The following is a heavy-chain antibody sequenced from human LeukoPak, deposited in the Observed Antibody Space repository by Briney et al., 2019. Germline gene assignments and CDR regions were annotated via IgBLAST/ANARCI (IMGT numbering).Heavy chain of an antibody. V-gene: IGHV4-4*02. Sequence: SETLSLTCAVSGGSITNSNYWWSWVRQPPGKGLEWIGEIYHTGSTNYNPSLKSRVTISVDKSKNQFSLKLSSVTAADTAVYYCARTIGVYSSGWHDAFDIWGQGTMVTVSS. D-gene: IGHD6-19*01. CDR3: ARTIGVYSSGWHDAFDI. CDR1: GGSITNSNYW. J-gene: IGHJ3*02. CDR2: IYHTGST.